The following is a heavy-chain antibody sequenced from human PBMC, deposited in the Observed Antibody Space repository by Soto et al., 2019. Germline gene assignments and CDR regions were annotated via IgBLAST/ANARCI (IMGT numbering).Heavy chain of an antibody. CDR1: GYNFPTYW. CDR2: IYPGDSET. V-gene: IGHV5-51*01. J-gene: IGHJ6*02. D-gene: IGHD3-10*01. CDR3: ARRQQAGVPLGNGLDV. Sequence: EPLKISCKGSGYNFPTYWIVWVRQMPGKGLEWMGIIYPGDSETRYSPSFQGQVTISADKSISTAYLQWSRLKASDTAIYYCARRQQAGVPLGNGLDVWGHGTTFTVAS.